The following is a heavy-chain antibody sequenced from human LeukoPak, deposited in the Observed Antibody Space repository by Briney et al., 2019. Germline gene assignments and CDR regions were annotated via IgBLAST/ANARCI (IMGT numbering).Heavy chain of an antibody. D-gene: IGHD3-22*01. V-gene: IGHV4-59*01. J-gene: IGHJ5*02. CDR2: IYYSGST. CDR1: GGSIRSYY. CDR3: ARDFNYDSSGYLYNWFDP. Sequence: SETLSLTCTVSGGSIRSYYWSWFRQPPGKGLEWIGYIYYSGSTNYNPSLKSRVTISVDTTKNQFSLKLSSVTAADTAVYYCARDFNYDSSGYLYNWFDPWGQGTLVTVSS.